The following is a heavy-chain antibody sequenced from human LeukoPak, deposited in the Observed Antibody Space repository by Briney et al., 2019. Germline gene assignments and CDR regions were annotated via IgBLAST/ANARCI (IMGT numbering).Heavy chain of an antibody. V-gene: IGHV1-2*02. CDR2: INPNSGGT. D-gene: IGHD3-10*01. Sequence: ASVKVSCKASGYTFTSYDINWVRQATGQGLEWMGWINPNSGGTNYAQKFQGRVTMTRDTSISTAYMELSRLRSDDTAVYYCARITMVRGVILDYWGQGTLVTVSS. CDR1: GYTFTSYD. J-gene: IGHJ4*02. CDR3: ARITMVRGVILDY.